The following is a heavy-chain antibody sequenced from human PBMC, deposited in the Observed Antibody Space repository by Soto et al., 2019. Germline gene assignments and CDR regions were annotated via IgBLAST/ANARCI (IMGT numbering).Heavy chain of an antibody. CDR2: ISYDGSNK. J-gene: IGHJ6*02. D-gene: IGHD3-9*01. CDR1: GFTFSSYA. Sequence: PGGSLRLSCAASGFTFSSYAMHWVRQAPGKGLEWVAVISYDGSNKYYADSVKGRFTISRDNSKNTLYLQMNSLRAEDTAVYYCXREPFILTGYFYYYYGMDVWGQGTTVTVSS. V-gene: IGHV3-30-3*01. CDR3: XREPFILTGYFYYYYGMDV.